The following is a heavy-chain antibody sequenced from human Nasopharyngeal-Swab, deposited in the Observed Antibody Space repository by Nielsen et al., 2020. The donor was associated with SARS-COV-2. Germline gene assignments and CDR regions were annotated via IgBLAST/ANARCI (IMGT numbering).Heavy chain of an antibody. Sequence: WIRQPPGKGLEWIGYIYYSGGANYNLSRKSRVTISVDTSKNQFSLKLNSVTAADTAVYYCAKYAHYDFWSGYHLGWFDPWGQGTLVTVSS. V-gene: IGHV4-59*12. CDR2: IYYSGGA. J-gene: IGHJ5*02. D-gene: IGHD3-3*01. CDR3: AKYAHYDFWSGYHLGWFDP.